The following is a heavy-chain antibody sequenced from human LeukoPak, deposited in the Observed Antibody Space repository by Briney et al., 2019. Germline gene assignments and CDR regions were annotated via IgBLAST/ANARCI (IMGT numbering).Heavy chain of an antibody. CDR1: GGSFNTHG. Sequence: SVKVSCKASGGSFNTHGISWVGQAPGQGLEWMGRIIPILSTTTYAQNFQGRVTITADKSTSTAYMEVSSLRSEDTAVYYCARARNYCESTSCYNHFDDWGQGTLVTVSS. V-gene: IGHV1-69*06. CDR2: IIPILSTT. D-gene: IGHD2-2*02. J-gene: IGHJ4*02. CDR3: ARARNYCESTSCYNHFDD.